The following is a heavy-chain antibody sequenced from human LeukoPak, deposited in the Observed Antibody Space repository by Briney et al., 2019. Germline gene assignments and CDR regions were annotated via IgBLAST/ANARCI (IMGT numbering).Heavy chain of an antibody. CDR2: IYYSGST. CDR3: ARAGDIVATMTPDY. CDR1: GGSLSSYY. V-gene: IGHV4-59*01. D-gene: IGHD5-12*01. Sequence: SETLSHTCTVSGGSLSSYYWSWIRQPPGKGLEWIGYIYYSGSTNYNPSLKSRVTISVDTSKNQFSLKLSSVTAADTAVYYCARAGDIVATMTPDYWGQGTLVTVSS. J-gene: IGHJ4*02.